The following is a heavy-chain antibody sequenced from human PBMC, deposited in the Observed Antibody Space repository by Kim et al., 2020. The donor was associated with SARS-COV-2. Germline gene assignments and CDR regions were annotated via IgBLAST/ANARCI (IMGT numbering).Heavy chain of an antibody. Sequence: SVKVSCKASVFTFTSSAVQRVRQARGQRLEWIGWTVVGSGNTNYAQKLQEIVTMTRDMSTSTAYMELSSLRSEETAVDYCAGAGDSSGYDGGYNSFDPWGEGTVVTVSS. CDR1: VFTFTSSA. J-gene: IGHJ5*02. CDR3: AGAGDSSGYDGGYNSFDP. CDR2: TVVGSGNT. D-gene: IGHD3-22*01. V-gene: IGHV1-58*01.